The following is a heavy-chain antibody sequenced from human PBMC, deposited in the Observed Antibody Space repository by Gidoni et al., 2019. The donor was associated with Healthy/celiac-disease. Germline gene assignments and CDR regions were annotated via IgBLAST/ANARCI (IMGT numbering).Heavy chain of an antibody. V-gene: IGHV4-34*01. J-gene: IGHJ6*03. CDR1: GGSFSGYY. CDR3: ARGFLGGYYYYYYMDV. D-gene: IGHD2-15*01. Sequence: QVQLQQWGAGLLKPSETLSLTCAVYGGSFSGYYWSWIRQPPGKGLEWIGEINHSGSTNYNPSLKSRVTISVDTSKNQFSLKLSSVTAADTAVYYCARGFLGGYYYYYYMDVWGKGTTVTVSS. CDR2: INHSGST.